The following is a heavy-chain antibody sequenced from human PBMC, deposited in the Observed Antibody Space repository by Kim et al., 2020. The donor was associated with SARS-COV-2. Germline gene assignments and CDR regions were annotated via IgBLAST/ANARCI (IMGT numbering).Heavy chain of an antibody. D-gene: IGHD6-13*01. Sequence: GGSLRLSCAASGFTVSSNYMSWLRQAPGKGLEWLSVIYSGDKTYYVESVTGRLTISRDNSKNTLYLQMSSLRVEDTAVYYCATNLAAAGVVWGQGTLVT. J-gene: IGHJ4*02. CDR1: GFTVSSNY. CDR2: IYSGDKT. CDR3: ATNLAAAGVV. V-gene: IGHV3-66*01.